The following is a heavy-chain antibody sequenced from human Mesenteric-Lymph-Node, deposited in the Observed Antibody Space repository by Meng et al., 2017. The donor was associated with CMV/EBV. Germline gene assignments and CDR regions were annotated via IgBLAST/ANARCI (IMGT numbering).Heavy chain of an antibody. J-gene: IGHJ4*02. D-gene: IGHD2-15*01. V-gene: IGHV3-53*01. CDR3: ARGSGQFDY. Sequence: GESLKISCAASGFTVSSNYLTWVRQAPGKGLEWVSVMYSGGSTYYADSVKGRFTVSRDNAKNSLYLQMNSLRAEDTAVYYCARGSGQFDYWGQGTLVTVSS. CDR1: GFTVSSNY. CDR2: MYSGGST.